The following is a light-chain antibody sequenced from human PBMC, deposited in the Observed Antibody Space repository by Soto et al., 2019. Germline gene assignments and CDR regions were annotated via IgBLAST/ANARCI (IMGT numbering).Light chain of an antibody. Sequence: EIVLTQSPGTLSLSPGDGATLSCRASQTVSRNSLAWYQQKPGQAPRLLIYGASSRATGIPDRFSGGGSGTGFTLTIDRLEPEDFAVYYCQQYGSSPRTFGQGTKVEIK. CDR3: QQYGSSPRT. CDR1: QTVSRNS. CDR2: GAS. V-gene: IGKV3-20*01. J-gene: IGKJ1*01.